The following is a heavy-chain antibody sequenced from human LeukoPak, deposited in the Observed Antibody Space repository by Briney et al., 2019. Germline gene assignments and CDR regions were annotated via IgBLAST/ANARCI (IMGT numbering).Heavy chain of an antibody. V-gene: IGHV3-23*01. CDR3: AKRIGRVRPTSSHYFES. CDR1: GFTFSTYA. Sequence: GGSLRLSCAASGFTFSTYAMSWVRQAPGKGLEWVSTFAISGNTYYADSVKGRFTISRDNSKNTLSLQMNSLRAEDTAVYYCAKRIGRVRPTSSHYFESWGQGTLVTVSS. J-gene: IGHJ4*02. D-gene: IGHD4-11*01. CDR2: FAISGNT.